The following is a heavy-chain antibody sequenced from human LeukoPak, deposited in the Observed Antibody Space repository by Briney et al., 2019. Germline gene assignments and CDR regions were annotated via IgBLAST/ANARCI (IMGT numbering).Heavy chain of an antibody. Sequence: GGSLRLSCAASGFTFSSYAMSWVRQAPGKGLEWVSYISSSGSTIYYADSVKGRFTISRDNAKNSLCLQMNSLRAEDTAVYYCARDGGGYSGYVTFDYWGQGTLVTVSS. CDR2: ISSSGSTI. V-gene: IGHV3-48*04. CDR1: GFTFSSYA. CDR3: ARDGGGYSGYVTFDY. D-gene: IGHD5-12*01. J-gene: IGHJ4*02.